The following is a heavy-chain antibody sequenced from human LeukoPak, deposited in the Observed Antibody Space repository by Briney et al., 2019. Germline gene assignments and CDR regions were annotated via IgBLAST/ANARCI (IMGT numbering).Heavy chain of an antibody. CDR3: ARDFQKQLALDY. D-gene: IGHD6-13*01. V-gene: IGHV1-18*01. J-gene: IGHJ4*02. CDR1: GGTFSSYA. CDR2: ISAYNGHT. Sequence: GASVKVSCKASGGTFSSYAISWVRQAPGQGLEWMGWISAYNGHTNYAQKLQGRVTMTTDTSTNTAYMELRNLRSDDTAVYYCARDFQKQLALDYWGQGTLVTVSS.